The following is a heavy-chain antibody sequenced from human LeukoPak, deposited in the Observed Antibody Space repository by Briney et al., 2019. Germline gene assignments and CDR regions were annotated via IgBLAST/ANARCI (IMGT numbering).Heavy chain of an antibody. V-gene: IGHV4-59*01. J-gene: IGHJ5*02. CDR3: ARVVVVPAAIGGDGFDP. D-gene: IGHD2-2*01. CDR2: IYYSGST. Sequence: SETLSLTCTVSGGSISSYYWSWIRQPPGKGLEWIGYIYYSGSTNYNPSLKSRVTISVDTSKNQFSLKLSSVTAADTAVYYCARVVVVPAAIGGDGFDPWGQGTLVTVSS. CDR1: GGSISSYY.